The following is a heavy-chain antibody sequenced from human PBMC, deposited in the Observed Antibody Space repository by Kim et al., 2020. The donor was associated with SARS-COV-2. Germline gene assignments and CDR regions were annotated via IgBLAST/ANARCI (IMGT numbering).Heavy chain of an antibody. V-gene: IGHV4-34*01. Sequence: TNYTPTLKGRSTISVDTSENQFSLNLSSVTAADTAVYYCARRPPRYWFDPWGQGTLVTVAS. CDR3: ARRPPRYWFDP. D-gene: IGHD3-16*01. CDR2: T. J-gene: IGHJ5*02.